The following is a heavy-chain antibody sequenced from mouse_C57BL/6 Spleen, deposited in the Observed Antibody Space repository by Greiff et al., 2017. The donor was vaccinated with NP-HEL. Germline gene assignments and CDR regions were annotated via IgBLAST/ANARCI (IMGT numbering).Heavy chain of an antibody. CDR2: ISDGGSYT. Sequence: DVHLVESGGGLVKPGGSLKLSCAASGFTFSSYAMSWVRQTPEKRLEWVATISDGGSYTYYPDNVKGRFTITRDNAKNNLYLQMSHLKSEDTAMYYCARAVITTVVPSYWGQGTLVTVSA. D-gene: IGHD1-1*01. J-gene: IGHJ3*01. CDR3: ARAVITTVVPSY. CDR1: GFTFSSYA. V-gene: IGHV5-4*01.